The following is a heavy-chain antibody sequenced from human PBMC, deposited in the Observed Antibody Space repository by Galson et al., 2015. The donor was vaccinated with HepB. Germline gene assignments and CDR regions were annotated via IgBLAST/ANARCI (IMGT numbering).Heavy chain of an antibody. CDR2: TFYRSMWKN. V-gene: IGHV6-1*01. J-gene: IGHJ4*02. CDR1: GDSVSSNSAA. Sequence: CAISGDSVSSNSAAWNWIRQSPSRGLEWLGRTFYRSMWKNDYAIFVSGRITINPDTSENQFSLQLNSVTPDDTAVYYCTRDLSMRFDYWGQGTMVTVSS. CDR3: TRDLSMRFDY. D-gene: IGHD2/OR15-2a*01.